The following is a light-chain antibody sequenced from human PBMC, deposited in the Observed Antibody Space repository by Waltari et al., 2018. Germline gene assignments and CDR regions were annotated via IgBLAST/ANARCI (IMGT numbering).Light chain of an antibody. J-gene: IGLJ3*02. V-gene: IGLV3-21*04. CDR2: NDK. CDR1: SMRSKY. Sequence: SFMVTQDPAVSVASGQTAMSNCRGYSMRSKYVNWYQQKPGQAPVLVIYNDKERPSGIPERFSGSNSGNTASLTISRVEAGDEADYFCPLWDNNSYRRVFGTGTKLTVL. CDR3: PLWDNNSYRRV.